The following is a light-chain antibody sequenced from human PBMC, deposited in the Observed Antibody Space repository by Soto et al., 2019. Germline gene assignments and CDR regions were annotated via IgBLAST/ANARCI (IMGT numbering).Light chain of an antibody. CDR1: SSDVGGYNY. J-gene: IGLJ2*01. CDR2: DVS. CDR3: SSYTSSSTLV. Sequence: SALTQPASVSGSPGQSITISCTGTSSDVGGYNYVSWYQQHPGKAPKLMIYDVSNRPSGVSNRFSGSKSGNTASLTISGLQAEDQADYYCSSYTSSSTLVFGGVTKVTVL. V-gene: IGLV2-14*01.